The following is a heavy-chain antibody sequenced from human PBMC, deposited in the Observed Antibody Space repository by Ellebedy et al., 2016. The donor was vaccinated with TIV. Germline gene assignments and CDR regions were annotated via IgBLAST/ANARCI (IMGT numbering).Heavy chain of an antibody. CDR2: IYHSGST. Sequence: GSLRLXCNVSGGTISSTNYYWGWIRQSTEKGLEWIGSIYHSGSTYYNPSLKSRLTISLDTTKNQFSLRLDSVTAADTAVYYCASSPSGYEIPYWGQGTLVTVSS. V-gene: IGHV4-39*07. CDR1: GGTISSTNYY. CDR3: ASSPSGYEIPY. D-gene: IGHD5-12*01. J-gene: IGHJ4*02.